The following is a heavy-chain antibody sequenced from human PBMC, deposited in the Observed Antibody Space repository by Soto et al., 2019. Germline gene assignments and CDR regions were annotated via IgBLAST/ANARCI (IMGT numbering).Heavy chain of an antibody. CDR1: GYDYVTYA. D-gene: IGHD5-18*01. CDR2: ISTLNGNT. J-gene: IGHJ6*02. CDR3: ARRVQVWLPDYYGVDV. V-gene: IGHV1-18*01. Sequence: QAQFVQSGAEVKKPGASVNVSCKASGYDYVTYAITWVRQRPGQGLEWMGWISTLNGNTNYAQNFQGRVTMTTDTSTRIVHFELRSLRADDTAVYYCARRVQVWLPDYYGVDVWGQGTTVTVSS.